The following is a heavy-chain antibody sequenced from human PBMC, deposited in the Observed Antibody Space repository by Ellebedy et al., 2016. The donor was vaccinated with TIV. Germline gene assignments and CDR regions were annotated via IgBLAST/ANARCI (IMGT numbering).Heavy chain of an antibody. CDR3: ATYGSGTYASFDY. V-gene: IGHV1-69*13. J-gene: IGHJ4*02. D-gene: IGHD3-10*01. CDR2: IIPIFHTT. CDR1: GYTFTAYP. Sequence: ALVKVSCKASGYTFTAYPMNWVRQAPGQGLEWMGGIIPIFHTTNYAQKFQGRVTITADDFTSTVHMELSSLRSEDTAIYYCATYGSGTYASFDYWGQGTLVTVSS.